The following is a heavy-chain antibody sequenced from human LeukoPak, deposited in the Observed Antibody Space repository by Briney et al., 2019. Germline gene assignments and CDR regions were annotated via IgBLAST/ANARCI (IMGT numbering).Heavy chain of an antibody. D-gene: IGHD1-26*01. CDR3: ARNSGSYSRPRPYYFDY. J-gene: IGHJ4*02. V-gene: IGHV3-30*03. CDR2: ISYDGSNK. Sequence: GGSLRLSCAASGFTFSSYGMHWVRQAPGKGLEWVAVISYDGSNKYYADSVKGRFTISRDNSKNTLYLQMNSLRAEDTAVYYCARNSGSYSRPRPYYFDYWGQGTLVTVSS. CDR1: GFTFSSYG.